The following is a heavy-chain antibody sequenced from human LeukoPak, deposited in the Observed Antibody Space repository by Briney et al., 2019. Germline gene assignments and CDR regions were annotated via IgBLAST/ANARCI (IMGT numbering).Heavy chain of an antibody. D-gene: IGHD4-17*01. CDR1: GGSISSSSYY. Sequence: PSETLSLTCTVSGGSISSSSYYWSWIRQPPGNGLEWIGYIHYSGTTYYNPSLKSRVSISVDTSKNQFSLNLNSVTAADTAVYYCARKRCDDPYFFDYWGQGTLVTVSS. V-gene: IGHV4-30-4*01. CDR2: IHYSGTT. CDR3: ARKRCDDPYFFDY. J-gene: IGHJ4*02.